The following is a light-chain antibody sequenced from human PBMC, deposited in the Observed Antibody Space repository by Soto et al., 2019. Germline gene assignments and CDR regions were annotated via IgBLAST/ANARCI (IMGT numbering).Light chain of an antibody. CDR3: QQYDTNWT. V-gene: IGKV1-5*01. J-gene: IGKJ1*01. Sequence: DIQMTQSPSTLTASVGDRAIITCRASQRVARWLAWYQQKPGKAPKVLISGASNLESGVPWRFSGSGFGTQFTLTISSLQPDDSATYYCQQYDTNWTFGQGTKVEI. CDR2: GAS. CDR1: QRVARW.